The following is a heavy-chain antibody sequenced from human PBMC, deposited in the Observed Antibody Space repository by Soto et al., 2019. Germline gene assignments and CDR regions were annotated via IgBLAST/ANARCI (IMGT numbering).Heavy chain of an antibody. Sequence: QITLKESGPTLVKPTQTLTLTCTFSGFSLNTRAVGVGWIRQASGKALEWLALINWNDDERYNPSLKDRLTITKDTSKNHVVLTMTNIGPVDTATYYCAHRHDLGGFDIWGQGTAVTVSS. CDR3: AHRHDLGGFDI. V-gene: IGHV2-5*01. CDR2: INWNDDE. CDR1: GFSLNTRAVG. D-gene: IGHD2-15*01. J-gene: IGHJ3*02.